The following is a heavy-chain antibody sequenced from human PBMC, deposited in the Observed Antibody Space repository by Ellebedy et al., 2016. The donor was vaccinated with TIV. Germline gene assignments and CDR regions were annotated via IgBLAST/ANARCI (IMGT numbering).Heavy chain of an antibody. Sequence: PGGSLRLSCAASGFTFNTYSMNWVRQAPGKGLEWVSFISSSISTIYYADSVKGRFTISRDNAKNSLYLQMNSLRAEDTAVYYCARDIGSYYDYWGRGTLVTVSS. CDR2: ISSSISTI. D-gene: IGHD1-26*01. CDR1: GFTFNTYS. CDR3: ARDIGSYYDY. J-gene: IGHJ4*02. V-gene: IGHV3-48*04.